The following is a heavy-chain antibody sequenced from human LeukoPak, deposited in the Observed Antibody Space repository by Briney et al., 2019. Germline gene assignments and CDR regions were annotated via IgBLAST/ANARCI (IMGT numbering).Heavy chain of an antibody. CDR2: ISGSGGDT. Sequence: GGSLRLSCAASGFTFSSYAMNWVRQAPGKGLEWVSISGSGGDTYYADSVKGRFTISRDNSKNTLYLQMNSLSAEDTAVYYCAKVETSGGANCYALDYWGQGTLVTVSS. CDR3: AKVETSGGANCYALDY. V-gene: IGHV3-23*01. CDR1: GFTFSSYA. D-gene: IGHD2-2*01. J-gene: IGHJ4*02.